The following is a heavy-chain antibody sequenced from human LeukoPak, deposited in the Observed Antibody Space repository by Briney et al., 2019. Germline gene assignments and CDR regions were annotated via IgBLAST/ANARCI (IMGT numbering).Heavy chain of an antibody. J-gene: IGHJ1*01. CDR1: GFTFSSYS. D-gene: IGHD6-19*01. CDR2: ISSSSSYI. Sequence: GGSLRLSCAASGFTFSSYSMSWVRQAPGKGLEWVSSISSSSSYIYYADSVKGRLTISRDNAKNLLYLQMNSLRAEDTAVYYCARGSASGWSEAEYFQHWGQGTLVTVSS. CDR3: ARGSASGWSEAEYFQH. V-gene: IGHV3-21*06.